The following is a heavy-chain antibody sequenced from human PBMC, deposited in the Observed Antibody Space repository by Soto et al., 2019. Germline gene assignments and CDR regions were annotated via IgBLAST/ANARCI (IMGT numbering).Heavy chain of an antibody. CDR2: IHYSGST. V-gene: IGHV4-59*01. D-gene: IGHD4-17*01. Sequence: PSETLSLTCTVSGGSISSYYWSWIRQPPGKGLEWIGYIHYSGSTNYNPSLQSRVTISVDTSKNQFSLKLSSVTAADTAVYYCARDNPFAVTTSWGQGTLVTVSS. CDR1: GGSISSYY. CDR3: ARDNPFAVTTS. J-gene: IGHJ4*02.